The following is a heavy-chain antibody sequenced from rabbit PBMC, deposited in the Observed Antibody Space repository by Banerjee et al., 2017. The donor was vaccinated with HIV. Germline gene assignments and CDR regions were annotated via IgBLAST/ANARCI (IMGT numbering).Heavy chain of an antibody. CDR3: ASDPTGWGPNL. Sequence: QSLEESGGDLVKPGASLTLTCTASGFSFSSSYYMYWVRQAPGKGLEWIACIYAGSSGTTYYASWAKGRFTISKTSSTTVTLQMTSLTAADTATYFCASDPTGWGPNLWGQGTLVTVS. D-gene: IGHD4-1*01. CDR1: GFSFSSSYY. CDR2: IYAGSSGTT. J-gene: IGHJ4*01. V-gene: IGHV1S40*01.